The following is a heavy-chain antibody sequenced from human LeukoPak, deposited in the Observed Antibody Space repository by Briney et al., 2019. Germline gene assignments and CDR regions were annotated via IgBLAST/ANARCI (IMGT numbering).Heavy chain of an antibody. CDR3: AKALVGEQYYFDY. J-gene: IGHJ4*02. CDR2: ISWNSGSI. D-gene: IGHD3-16*01. V-gene: IGHV3-9*01. Sequence: GGSLRLSSAASGFTFDDYAMHWVRQAPGKGLEWVSGISWNSGSIGYADSVKGRFTISRDNAKNSLYLQMNSLRAEDTALYYCAKALVGEQYYFDYWGQGTLVTVSS. CDR1: GFTFDDYA.